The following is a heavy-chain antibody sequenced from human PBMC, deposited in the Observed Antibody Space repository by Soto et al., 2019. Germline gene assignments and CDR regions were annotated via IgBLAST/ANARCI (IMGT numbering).Heavy chain of an antibody. V-gene: IGHV3-48*03. CDR3: ARDGYNPNDY. J-gene: IGHJ4*02. Sequence: LRLYCAASGFTFISYEMNWVRQAPGNGLEWVSYISSSGSTIYYADSVKGRFTISRDNAKNSLYLQMNSLRAEDTAVYYCARDGYNPNDYWGQGTLVTVSS. CDR2: ISSSGSTI. D-gene: IGHD5-12*01. CDR1: GFTFISYE.